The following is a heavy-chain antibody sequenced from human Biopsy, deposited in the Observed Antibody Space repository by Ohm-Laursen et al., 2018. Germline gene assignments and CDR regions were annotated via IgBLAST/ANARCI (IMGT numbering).Heavy chain of an antibody. Sequence: SLRLSCAASGFIFSDYKMNWVRQPPGKGLEWVSSISTSGSSTNYADSVKGRFTMSRDNAEKSLYLQMNSLGVEDTAVYYCAIHGDNDYSNFDSWGQGALVTVSS. J-gene: IGHJ4*02. D-gene: IGHD4-11*01. V-gene: IGHV3-21*01. CDR3: AIHGDNDYSNFDS. CDR1: GFIFSDYK. CDR2: ISTSGSST.